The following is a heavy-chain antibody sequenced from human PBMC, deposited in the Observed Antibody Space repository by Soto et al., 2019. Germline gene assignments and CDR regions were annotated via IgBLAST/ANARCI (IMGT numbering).Heavy chain of an antibody. Sequence: SETLSLTCAVYGGSFSGYYWSWIRQPPGKGLEWIGEINHSGSTNYNPSLKSRVTISVDTSKNQFSLKLSSVTAADTAVYYCARGLSVNTAHHFEHWGQGTLVTVPS. D-gene: IGHD4-17*01. V-gene: IGHV4-34*01. CDR3: ARGLSVNTAHHFEH. J-gene: IGHJ4*02. CDR2: INHSGST. CDR1: GGSFSGYY.